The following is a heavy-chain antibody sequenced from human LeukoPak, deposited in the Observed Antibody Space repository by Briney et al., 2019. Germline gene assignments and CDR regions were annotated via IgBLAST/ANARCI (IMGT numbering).Heavy chain of an antibody. CDR2: TYYSGST. D-gene: IGHD2-2*02. V-gene: IGHV4-39*01. CDR1: GGSISSSSYY. J-gene: IGHJ4*02. CDR3: ARHLVVVPAAINY. Sequence: PSETLSLTCTVSGGSISSSSYYWGWIRQPPGKGLEWIGSTYYSGSTYYNPSLKSRVTISVDTSKNQFSLKLSSVTAADTAVYYCARHLVVVPAAINYWGQGTLVTVSS.